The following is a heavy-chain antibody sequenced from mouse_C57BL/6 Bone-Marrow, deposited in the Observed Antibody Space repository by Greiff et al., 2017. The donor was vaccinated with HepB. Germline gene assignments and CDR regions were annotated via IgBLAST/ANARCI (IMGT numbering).Heavy chain of an antibody. Sequence: QVQLQQSGAELVRPGTSVKMSCKASGYTFTNYWIGWAKQRPGHGLEWIGDIYPGGGYTNYNEKFKGKATLTADKSSSTAYMQFSSLTSEDSAIYYCARSLHYYGSSYYFDYWGQGTTLTVSS. J-gene: IGHJ2*01. CDR1: GYTFTNYW. D-gene: IGHD1-1*01. CDR2: IYPGGGYT. CDR3: ARSLHYYGSSYYFDY. V-gene: IGHV1-63*01.